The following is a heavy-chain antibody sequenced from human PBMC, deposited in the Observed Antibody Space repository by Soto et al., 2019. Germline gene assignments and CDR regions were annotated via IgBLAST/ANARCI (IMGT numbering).Heavy chain of an antibody. D-gene: IGHD3-9*01. CDR3: ARVEVLRYHLTFYYYYYMDV. CDR1: GFTFSSYW. CDR2: INSDGSST. J-gene: IGHJ6*03. Sequence: GSLRLSCAASGFTFSSYWMHWVRQAPGKGLVWVSRINSDGSSTSYADSVKGRFTISRDNAKNTLYLQMNSLRAEDTAVYYCARVEVLRYHLTFYYYYYMDVWGKGTTVTVSS. V-gene: IGHV3-74*01.